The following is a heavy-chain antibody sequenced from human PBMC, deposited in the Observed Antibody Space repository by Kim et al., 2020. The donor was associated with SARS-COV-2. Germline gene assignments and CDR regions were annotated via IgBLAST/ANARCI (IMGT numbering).Heavy chain of an antibody. CDR1: GYSFTSYW. V-gene: IGHV5-51*01. CDR2: IYPGDSDT. D-gene: IGHD6-19*01. Sequence: GESLKISCKGSGYSFTSYWIGWVRQMPGKGLEWMGIIYPGDSDTRYSPSFQGQVTISADKSISTAYLQWSSLKASDTAMYYCSCTAGSSGWYTWDAFDIWGQGTMVTVSS. J-gene: IGHJ3*02. CDR3: SCTAGSSGWYTWDAFDI.